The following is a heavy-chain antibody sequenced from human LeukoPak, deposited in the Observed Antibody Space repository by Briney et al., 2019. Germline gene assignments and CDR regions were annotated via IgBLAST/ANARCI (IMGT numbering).Heavy chain of an antibody. V-gene: IGHV1-24*01. D-gene: IGHD1-1*01. CDR2: FDPEDGET. CDR1: GYTLTELS. Sequence: ASVKVSCKVSGYTLTELSMHRVRQAPGKGLEWMGGFDPEDGETIYAQKFQGRVTMTEDTSTDTAYMELSSLRSEDTAVYYCATVQVNRRSPLPQPDAFDIWGQGTMVTVSS. J-gene: IGHJ3*02. CDR3: ATVQVNRRSPLPQPDAFDI.